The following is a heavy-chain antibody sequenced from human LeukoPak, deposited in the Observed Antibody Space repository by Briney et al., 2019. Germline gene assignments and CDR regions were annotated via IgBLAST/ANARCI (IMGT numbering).Heavy chain of an antibody. Sequence: PGGSLRLSCAASGFTFDDYAMHWVRQAPGKGLGWVSLISGDGGSTYYADSVKGRFTISRDNSKNSLYLQMNSLRTEDTALYYCAKDIALFIAAAGYFDYWGQGTLVTVSS. J-gene: IGHJ4*02. CDR3: AKDIALFIAAAGYFDY. V-gene: IGHV3-43*02. CDR1: GFTFDDYA. CDR2: ISGDGGST. D-gene: IGHD6-13*01.